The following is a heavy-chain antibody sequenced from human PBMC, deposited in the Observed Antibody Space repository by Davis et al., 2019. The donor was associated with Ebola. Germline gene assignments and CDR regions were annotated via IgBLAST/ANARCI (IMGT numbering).Heavy chain of an antibody. V-gene: IGHV1-69*01. CDR3: ATFVDTSSDY. Sequence: MPGGSLRLSCAASGGTFSSYAISWVRQAPGQGLEWMGGIIPIFGTANYAQKFQGRVTITADESTSTAYMELSSLRSEDTAVYYCATFVDTSSDYWGQGTLVTVSS. CDR2: IIPIFGTA. CDR1: GGTFSSYA. J-gene: IGHJ4*02. D-gene: IGHD5-18*01.